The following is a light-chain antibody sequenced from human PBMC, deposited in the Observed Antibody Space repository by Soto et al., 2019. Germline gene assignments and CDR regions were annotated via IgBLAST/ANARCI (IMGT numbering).Light chain of an antibody. Sequence: QSVLTQPPSVSGXXXXRVXXXXXXSSSNIGAGYDVHWYQQLPGTAPKLLIYGNSNRPSGVPDRFSGSKSGTSASLAITGLQAEDEADYYCQSYDSSLSGYVVFGGGTKLTVL. CDR2: GNS. V-gene: IGLV1-40*01. CDR3: QSYDSSLSGYVV. J-gene: IGLJ2*01. CDR1: SSNIGAGYD.